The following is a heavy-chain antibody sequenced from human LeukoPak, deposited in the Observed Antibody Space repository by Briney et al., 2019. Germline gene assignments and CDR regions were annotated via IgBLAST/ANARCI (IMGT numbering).Heavy chain of an antibody. Sequence: GRSLRLSCAASGFAFSSYAMHWVRQAPAKGLEWVAVISYDGSNKYYADSVKGRFTISRDNSKNTLYLQMNSLRAEDTAVYYCARDKSITIFGVVIRLYYYYYMDVWGKGTTVTVSS. CDR3: ARDKSITIFGVVIRLYYYYYMDV. V-gene: IGHV3-30*01. D-gene: IGHD3-3*01. CDR1: GFAFSSYA. CDR2: ISYDGSNK. J-gene: IGHJ6*03.